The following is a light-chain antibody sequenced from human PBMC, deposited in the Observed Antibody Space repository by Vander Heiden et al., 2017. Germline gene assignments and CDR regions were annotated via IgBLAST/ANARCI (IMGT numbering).Light chain of an antibody. J-gene: IGLJ2*01. Sequence: QSALTQPPSASGSPGQSVTISCTGTSSYVGGYNYVSWYQQHPAKAPKLILYGVSGRPSGVPDRFSGSKSGNTASLTVSGLQAEDEADYFCSSYAGTNNLLFGGGTKLTVL. V-gene: IGLV2-8*01. CDR3: SSYAGTNNLL. CDR2: GVS. CDR1: SSYVGGYNY.